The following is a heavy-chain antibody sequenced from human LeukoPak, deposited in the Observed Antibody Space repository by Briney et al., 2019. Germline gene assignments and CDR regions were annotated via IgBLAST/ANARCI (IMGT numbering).Heavy chain of an antibody. CDR1: GVSISSYY. V-gene: IGHV4-4*07. CDR2: FYSTGST. Sequence: SETLSLTCTVSGVSISSYYWTWIRQPAGKGLEWIGRFYSTGSTNYNPSLKSRVTISVDTSKNQFSLKLSSVTAADTAVYYCARDQAEYYYDSSGYYYYYYYGMDVWGQGTTVTVSS. CDR3: ARDQAEYYYDSSGYYYYYYYGMDV. J-gene: IGHJ6*02. D-gene: IGHD3-22*01.